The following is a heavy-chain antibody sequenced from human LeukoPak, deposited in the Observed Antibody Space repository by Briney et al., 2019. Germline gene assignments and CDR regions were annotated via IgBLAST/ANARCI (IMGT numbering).Heavy chain of an antibody. D-gene: IGHD6-19*01. V-gene: IGHV3-9*01. CDR3: AKDSSAPFDY. Sequence: GRSLRLSCAASGFTFDDYAMHWVRQAPGKGLEWVSGISWNSGSIDYADSVKGRFTISRDNAKNSLYLQMNSLRAEDTALYYCAKDSSAPFDYWGQGTLVTVSS. CDR2: ISWNSGSI. J-gene: IGHJ4*02. CDR1: GFTFDDYA.